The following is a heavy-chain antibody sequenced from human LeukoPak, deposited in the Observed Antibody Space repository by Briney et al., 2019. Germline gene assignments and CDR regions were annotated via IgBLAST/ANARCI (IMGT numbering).Heavy chain of an antibody. Sequence: SETLSLTCTVSGGSISGYYWSWIRQPAGKGLEWIGRVYGSGSTNYNPSLKSRLTVSLDTSKNQFSLRLSPVTAADTAIYYCARDKVGTSYFDFWGQGALVTVSS. J-gene: IGHJ4*02. CDR2: VYGSGST. CDR3: ARDKVGTSYFDF. CDR1: GGSISGYY. D-gene: IGHD1-26*01. V-gene: IGHV4-4*07.